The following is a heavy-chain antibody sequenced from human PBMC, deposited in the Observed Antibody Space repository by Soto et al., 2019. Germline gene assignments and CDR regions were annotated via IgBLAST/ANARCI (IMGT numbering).Heavy chain of an antibody. Sequence: QVQLEQSAPEVKKPGASVKVSCKASGYTFTTYGISWVRQAPGQGLEWLGWMNTHNGNTNYAQNLQGRVIMTADTSTNTAYMELRSLRSDDTAIYYCTREGSAPYYYYGMDAWGQGTTVTVSS. J-gene: IGHJ6*02. V-gene: IGHV1-18*01. CDR3: TREGSAPYYYYGMDA. D-gene: IGHD3-10*01. CDR2: MNTHNGNT. CDR1: GYTFTTYG.